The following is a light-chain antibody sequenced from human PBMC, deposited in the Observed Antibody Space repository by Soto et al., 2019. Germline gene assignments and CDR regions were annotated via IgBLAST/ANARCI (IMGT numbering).Light chain of an antibody. J-gene: IGKJ4*01. V-gene: IGKV1-9*01. CDR3: QQLNSYPLT. CDR1: PSVTNY. CDR2: AAS. Sequence: LTQSPATLSLSPGERATLSCRASPSVTNYLAWYQQKPGKAPKLLIYAASTLQSGVPSRFSGSGSGTDFTLTISSLQPEDFATYYCQQLNSYPLTFGGGTKVDIK.